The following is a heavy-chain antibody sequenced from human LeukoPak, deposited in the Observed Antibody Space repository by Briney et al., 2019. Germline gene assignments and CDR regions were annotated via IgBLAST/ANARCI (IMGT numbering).Heavy chain of an antibody. CDR1: GYTFTGYY. D-gene: IGHD7-27*01. Sequence: ASVKVSCTASGYTFTGYYMHWVRQAPGQGLEWMGWINPNSGGTNYAQKFQGRVTMTRDTSISTAYMELSRLRSDDTAVYYCASLTGRGLLLFDYWGQGTLVTVSS. CDR2: INPNSGGT. V-gene: IGHV1-2*02. J-gene: IGHJ4*02. CDR3: ASLTGRGLLLFDY.